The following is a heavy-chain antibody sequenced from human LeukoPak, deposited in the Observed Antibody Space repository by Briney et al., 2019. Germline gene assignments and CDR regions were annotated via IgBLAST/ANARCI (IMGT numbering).Heavy chain of an antibody. CDR1: GFTVISNY. CDR2: IYIGGST. D-gene: IGHD3-16*01. J-gene: IGHJ4*02. Sequence: QTGGSLRLSCAASGFTVISNYMTWVRQAPGKGLEWVSVIYIGGSTDYADSVKGRFTISRDNAKNSLYLQMNSLRAEDTAVYYCARDLALLGDPLDYWGQGTLVTVSS. CDR3: ARDLALLGDPLDY. V-gene: IGHV3-53*01.